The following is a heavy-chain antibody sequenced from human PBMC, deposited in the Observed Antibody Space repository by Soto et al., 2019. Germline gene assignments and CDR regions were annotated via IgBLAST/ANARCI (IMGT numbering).Heavy chain of an antibody. V-gene: IGHV1-3*01. CDR1: GYTFTSYA. CDR2: INAGNGNT. Sequence: QVQLVQSGAEVKKPGASVKVSCKASGYTFTSYAMHCVRQAPGQRLEWMGWINAGNGNTKYSQKFQGRVTITRHTSASTAYMELSSLRSEDTAVYYCARGKRFLEWVYIDYWGQGTLVTVSS. CDR3: ARGKRFLEWVYIDY. J-gene: IGHJ4*02. D-gene: IGHD3-3*01.